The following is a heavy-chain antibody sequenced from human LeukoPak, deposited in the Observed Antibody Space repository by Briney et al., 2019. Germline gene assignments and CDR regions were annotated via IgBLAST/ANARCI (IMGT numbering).Heavy chain of an antibody. CDR1: GFTFSSYA. V-gene: IGHV3-48*02. Sequence: GGSLRLSCAASGFTFSSYAMSWVRQAPGKGLEWVSYISSSSSTIYYADSVKGRFTISRDNAKNSLYLQMNSLRDEDTAVYYCARDPKTYGSGSYPGGIDHWGQGTLVTVSS. CDR2: ISSSSSTI. J-gene: IGHJ4*02. CDR3: ARDPKTYGSGSYPGGIDH. D-gene: IGHD3-10*01.